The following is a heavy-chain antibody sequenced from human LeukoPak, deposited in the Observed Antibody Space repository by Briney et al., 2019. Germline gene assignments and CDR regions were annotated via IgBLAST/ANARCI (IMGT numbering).Heavy chain of an antibody. J-gene: IGHJ4*02. CDR1: GFTFSSYA. V-gene: IGHV3-23*01. Sequence: GGSLTLSCAASGFTFSSYAMSWVRQAPGKGLEWVSAISGSGGSTYYADSVKGRFTISRDNSKNTLYLQMNSLRAEDTAVYYCAKDGGHIAARPYFDYWGQGTLVTVSS. D-gene: IGHD6-6*01. CDR3: AKDGGHIAARPYFDY. CDR2: ISGSGGST.